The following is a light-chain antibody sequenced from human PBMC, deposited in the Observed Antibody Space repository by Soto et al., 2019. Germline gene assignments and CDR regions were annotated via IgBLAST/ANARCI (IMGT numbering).Light chain of an antibody. CDR3: QQYNSWPLT. CDR1: QSVSSN. Sequence: EIVLTQSPGTLSLSPGERATLSCRASQSVSSNLAWYQQKHGQPPRXLIYDISTRATGIPTRFSGSGSGTELTITISSLQSEDFEVYYCQQYNSWPLTFGGGTKVDIK. V-gene: IGKV3D-15*01. CDR2: DIS. J-gene: IGKJ4*01.